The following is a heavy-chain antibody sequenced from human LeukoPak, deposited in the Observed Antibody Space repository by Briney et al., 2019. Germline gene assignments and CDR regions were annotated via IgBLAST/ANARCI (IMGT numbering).Heavy chain of an antibody. V-gene: IGHV1-2*02. J-gene: IGHJ5*02. D-gene: IGHD3-10*01. CDR3: ARMGGRSGRNWFDP. Sequence: ASVKVSCKASGYTFTGYYMHWVRQAPGQGLEWMGWINPNSGGTNYAQKFQGRVTMTRDASISTAYMELSRLRSDDTAMYYCARMGGRSGRNWFDPWGQGTLVTVSS. CDR1: GYTFTGYY. CDR2: INPNSGGT.